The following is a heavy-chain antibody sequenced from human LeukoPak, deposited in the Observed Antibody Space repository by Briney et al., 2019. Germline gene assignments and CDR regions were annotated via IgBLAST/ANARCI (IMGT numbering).Heavy chain of an antibody. CDR2: IYTSGST. CDR1: GGSISSGSYY. D-gene: IGHD1-14*01. CDR3: ARTGGNHVAKIDY. V-gene: IGHV4-61*02. Sequence: SQTLSLTCTVSGGSISSGSYYWSWIRQPAGKGLEWIGRIYTSGSTNYNPSLKSRVTISVDTSKNQFSLKLSSVTAADTAVYYCARTGGNHVAKIDYWGQGTLVTVSS. J-gene: IGHJ4*02.